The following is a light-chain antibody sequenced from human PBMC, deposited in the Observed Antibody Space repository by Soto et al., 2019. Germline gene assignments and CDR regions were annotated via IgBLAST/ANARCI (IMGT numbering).Light chain of an antibody. CDR3: SSYAGINNLAV. J-gene: IGLJ1*01. V-gene: IGLV2-8*01. Sequence: QSVLTQPPSASGSPGQSVTISCTGTSSDVGGYYSVSWYQQHPGKAPKLMIYEVTERPSGVPDRFSGSKSGSTASLTVSGLQAEDEADYYCSSYAGINNLAVFGTGTKLTVL. CDR1: SSDVGGYYS. CDR2: EVT.